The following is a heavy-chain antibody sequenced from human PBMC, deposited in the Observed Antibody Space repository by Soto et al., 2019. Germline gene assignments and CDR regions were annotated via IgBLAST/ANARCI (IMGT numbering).Heavy chain of an antibody. V-gene: IGHV4-59*01. CDR3: ARDLAAVPRAFDY. Sequence: SETRSLTGTVSGGSLSSYVHIWVRQPPGKGLEWIGSVYYTGTTDYNPSVKSRVTISVDTSKTQFSLNLRSVTAADTAVYYCARDLAAVPRAFDYWGRGTVFTVFS. CDR1: GGSLSSYV. CDR2: VYYTGTT. D-gene: IGHD6-13*01. J-gene: IGHJ4*02.